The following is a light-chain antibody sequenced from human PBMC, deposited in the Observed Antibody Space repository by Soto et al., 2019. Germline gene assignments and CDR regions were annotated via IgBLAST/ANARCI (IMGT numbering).Light chain of an antibody. CDR1: RSNFGAGYH. Sequence: QSVLTQPPSVSGAPGQRVTISCTGSRSNFGAGYHVHWYQQLPGTAPKLLIYANINRPSGVPDRFSGSKSGTSASLTITGLQAEDEADYYCQSYDNSVSAGVFGGGTQLTVL. V-gene: IGLV1-40*01. CDR2: ANI. J-gene: IGLJ7*01. CDR3: QSYDNSVSAGV.